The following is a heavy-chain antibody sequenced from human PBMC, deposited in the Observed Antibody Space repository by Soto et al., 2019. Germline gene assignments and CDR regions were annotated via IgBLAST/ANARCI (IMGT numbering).Heavy chain of an antibody. D-gene: IGHD6-19*01. CDR2: VFHTGST. J-gene: IGHJ4*02. Sequence: SYPLSINSKISHKSILSSPWCWVRQPPGKGLEWIGYVFHTGSTNYNPSLKSRVTISVDRSKNQFSLKLSSVTSADTAMYYCARVESAGWHDYWGQGTLVTVS. CDR3: ARVESAGWHDY. V-gene: IGHV4-59*01. CDR1: HKSILSSP.